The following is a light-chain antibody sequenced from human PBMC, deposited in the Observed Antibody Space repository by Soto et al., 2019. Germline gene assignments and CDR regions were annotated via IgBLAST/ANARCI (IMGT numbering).Light chain of an antibody. CDR1: SNDVGGYNF. J-gene: IGLJ2*01. V-gene: IGLV2-14*01. CDR3: SSYTSSRGV. CDR2: EVT. Sequence: QSVLTQPASVSGSPGQSITIFCTGTSNDVGGYNFVSWYQQLPGKAPKLIIYEVTNRPSGVSDRFSGSKSGNTASLTISGLQAEDEADYYCSSYTSSRGVFGGGTKLTVL.